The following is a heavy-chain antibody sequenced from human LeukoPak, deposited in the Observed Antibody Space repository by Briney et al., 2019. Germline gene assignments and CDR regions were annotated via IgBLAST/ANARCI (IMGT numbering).Heavy chain of an antibody. CDR3: AGSYGHMVRGTPGAFDI. Sequence: GASVKVSCTASGYTFTSYGISWVRQAPGQGLEWMGWISAYNGNTNYAQKLQGRVTMTTDTSTSTAYMELRSLRSDDTAVYYCAGSYGHMVRGTPGAFDIWGQGTMVTVSS. CDR1: GYTFTSYG. D-gene: IGHD3-10*01. CDR2: ISAYNGNT. J-gene: IGHJ3*02. V-gene: IGHV1-18*01.